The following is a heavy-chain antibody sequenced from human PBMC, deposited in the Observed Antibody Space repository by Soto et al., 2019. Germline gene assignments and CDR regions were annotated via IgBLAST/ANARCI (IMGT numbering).Heavy chain of an antibody. Sequence: QVQLVQSGAEVKKPGSSVKVSCKASGGTFSSYTISWVRQAPGQGLEWMGGIIPIFDTSNYAQKFQGRVTITADESTSTAYMELSSLRSEDTAVYYCARVVPPDVVATISGWFDPWGQGTLVTVSS. D-gene: IGHD5-12*01. CDR2: IIPIFDTS. CDR3: ARVVPPDVVATISGWFDP. J-gene: IGHJ5*02. V-gene: IGHV1-69*01. CDR1: GGTFSSYT.